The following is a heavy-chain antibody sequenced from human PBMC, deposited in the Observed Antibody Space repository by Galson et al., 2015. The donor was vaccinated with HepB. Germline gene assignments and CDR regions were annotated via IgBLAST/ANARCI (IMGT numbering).Heavy chain of an antibody. D-gene: IGHD2-21*02. V-gene: IGHV3-11*06. CDR2: IGSSSTYT. Sequence: SLRLSCAASGFTFSDYQMSWIRQAPGKGLEWISYIGSSSTYTNYADSVKGRFTISRDNAKNSLFLQMHSLRAEDTAVYYCARACIDCSRTGAFDMWGQGTMVTVSS. J-gene: IGHJ3*02. CDR1: GFTFSDYQ. CDR3: ARACIDCSRTGAFDM.